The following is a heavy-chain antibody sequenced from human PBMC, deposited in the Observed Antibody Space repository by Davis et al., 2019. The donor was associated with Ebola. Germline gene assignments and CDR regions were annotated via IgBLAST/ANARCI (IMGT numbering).Heavy chain of an antibody. D-gene: IGHD6-13*01. CDR2: ISSSSSYT. Sequence: PGGSLRLSCAASGFTFSDYYMSWIRQAPGKGLEWVSYISSSSSYTNYADSVKGRFTISRDNAKNTLYLQMNSLRAEDTAVYYCAREFSSRTRVKMGMDVWGQGTTVTVSS. CDR1: GFTFSDYY. V-gene: IGHV3-11*06. J-gene: IGHJ6*02. CDR3: AREFSSRTRVKMGMDV.